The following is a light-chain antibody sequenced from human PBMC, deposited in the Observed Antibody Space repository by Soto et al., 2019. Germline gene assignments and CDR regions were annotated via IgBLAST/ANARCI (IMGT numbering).Light chain of an antibody. CDR2: DVT. Sequence: QSALTQPASVSGSPGQSITISCTGTSSDVGGYDYVSWYQQHPGKAPKLMIYDVTDRPSGVSNRFSGSKSGNTASLTISGLHAEDEADYYCSSYTVSSTLVFGTGTKLTVL. V-gene: IGLV2-14*01. CDR1: SSDVGGYDY. J-gene: IGLJ1*01. CDR3: SSYTVSSTLV.